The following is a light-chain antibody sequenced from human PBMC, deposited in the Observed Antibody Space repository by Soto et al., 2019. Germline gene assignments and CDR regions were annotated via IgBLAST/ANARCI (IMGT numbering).Light chain of an antibody. CDR3: CSYAGSSTLA. V-gene: IGLV2-23*01. CDR2: EGS. J-gene: IGLJ2*01. CDR1: SSDVGSYNL. Sequence: QSVLTQPASVSGSPGQSITISCTGTSSDVGSYNLVSWYQQHPGKAPKLMIYEGSKRPSGVSNRFSGSKSGNTASLTISGLQAEDEADYYCCSYAGSSTLAFGGGTKVTV.